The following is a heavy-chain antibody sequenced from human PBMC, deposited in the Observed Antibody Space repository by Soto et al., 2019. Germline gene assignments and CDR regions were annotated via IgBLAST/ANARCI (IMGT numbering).Heavy chain of an antibody. Sequence: PGGSLRLSCAASGFTFSSYGMHWVRQAPGKGLEWVAVISYDGSNKYYADSVKGRFTISRDNSKNTLYLQMNSLRAEDTAVYYCAKDQRGYSYGKLDYWGQGALVTVSS. V-gene: IGHV3-30*18. CDR1: GFTFSSYG. CDR2: ISYDGSNK. D-gene: IGHD5-18*01. J-gene: IGHJ4*02. CDR3: AKDQRGYSYGKLDY.